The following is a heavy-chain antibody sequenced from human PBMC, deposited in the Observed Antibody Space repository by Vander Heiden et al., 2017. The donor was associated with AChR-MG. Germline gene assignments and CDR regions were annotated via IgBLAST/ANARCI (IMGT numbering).Heavy chain of an antibody. D-gene: IGHD3-10*01. Sequence: QVQLQESGPGLVKPSETLSLTCTVSGGSISSYYWSWIRQPAGKGLEWIGRIYTSGSTNYNPSLKSRVTMSVDTSKNQFSLKLSSVTAADTAVYYCARVLNVLLWFGDHGDAFDIWGQGTMVTVSS. V-gene: IGHV4-4*07. CDR2: IYTSGST. J-gene: IGHJ3*02. CDR3: ARVLNVLLWFGDHGDAFDI. CDR1: GGSISSYY.